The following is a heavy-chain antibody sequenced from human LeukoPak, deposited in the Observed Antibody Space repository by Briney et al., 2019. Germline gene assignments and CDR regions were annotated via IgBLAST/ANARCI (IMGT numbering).Heavy chain of an antibody. CDR3: AKDMEAVDVFDI. D-gene: IGHD2-15*01. J-gene: IGHJ3*02. CDR2: ISGSGSST. V-gene: IGHV3-23*01. CDR1: GFTFSSYA. Sequence: PGGSLRLSCAASGFTFSSYAMTWVRQAPGKGLEWVSAISGSGSSTYYADSVKGRFTISRDNSKNTLYLQMNSLRAEDTAVYYCAKDMEAVDVFDIWGQGTMVTVSS.